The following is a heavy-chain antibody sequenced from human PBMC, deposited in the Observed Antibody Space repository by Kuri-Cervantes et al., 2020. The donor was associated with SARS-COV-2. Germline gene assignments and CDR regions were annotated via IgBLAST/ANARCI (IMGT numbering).Heavy chain of an antibody. CDR3: AKDLPGSSAADVY. CDR2: IRYDGSNK. CDR1: GFTFSSYG. V-gene: IGHV3-30*02. D-gene: IGHD6-13*01. Sequence: GESLKISCAASGFTFSSYGMHWVRQAPGKGLERVAFIRYDGSNKYYADSVKGRFTISRDNSKNTLYLQMNSLRAEDTAVYYCAKDLPGSSAADVYWGQGTLVTVSS. J-gene: IGHJ4*02.